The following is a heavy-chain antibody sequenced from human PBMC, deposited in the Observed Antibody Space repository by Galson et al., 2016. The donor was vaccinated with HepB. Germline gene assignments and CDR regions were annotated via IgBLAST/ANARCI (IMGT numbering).Heavy chain of an antibody. V-gene: IGHV3-33*01. CDR2: IWYDENNK. CDR1: GFNFSTYG. D-gene: IGHD3-3*01. J-gene: IGHJ6*02. Sequence: SLRLSCAASGFNFSTYGMHWVRQAPGGGLVWVALIWYDENNKNYADSVKGRFTISRDNSKNTLYLQMNSLRAEDTAVYYCAREAYYDFWSGYYGYDFYDYGMDVWGQGTAVTVSS. CDR3: AREAYYDFWSGYYGYDFYDYGMDV.